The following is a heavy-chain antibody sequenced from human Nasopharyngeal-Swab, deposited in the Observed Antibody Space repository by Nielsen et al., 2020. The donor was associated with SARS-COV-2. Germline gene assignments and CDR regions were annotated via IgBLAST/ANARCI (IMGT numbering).Heavy chain of an antibody. J-gene: IGHJ5*02. V-gene: IGHV4-61*01. CDR2: IYYSGST. Sequence: SETLSLTCTVSGGSVSSGSYYWSWIRQPPGKGLEWIGYIYYSGSTNYNPSLKSRVTISVDTSKNQFSLKLSSVTAADTAVYYCARDPGYIYFNWFDPWGQGTLVTVSS. CDR1: GGSVSSGSYY. CDR3: ARDPGYIYFNWFDP. D-gene: IGHD5-18*01.